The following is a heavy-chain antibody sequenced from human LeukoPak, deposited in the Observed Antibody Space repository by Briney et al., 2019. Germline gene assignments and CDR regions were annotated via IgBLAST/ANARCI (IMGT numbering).Heavy chain of an antibody. V-gene: IGHV3-23*01. D-gene: IGHD4-17*01. CDR2: ISGSGDYT. Sequence: PGGSLRLSCAASGFTFSNYNMNWVRQAPGKGLEWVSAISGSGDYTYYADSVRGRFTISRDNSKNMLYLQMNSLRAEDTAVYYCAKVRSTVTYYYYYMDVWGKGTTVTVSS. CDR1: GFTFSNYN. CDR3: AKVRSTVTYYYYYMDV. J-gene: IGHJ6*03.